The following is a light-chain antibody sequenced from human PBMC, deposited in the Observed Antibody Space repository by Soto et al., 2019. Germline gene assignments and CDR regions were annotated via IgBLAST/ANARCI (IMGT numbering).Light chain of an antibody. V-gene: IGKV1-27*01. J-gene: IGKJ1*01. Sequence: DKQMKNSASALSVSLGDRGTITNRASQGFSNYLAWYQQKPGQVPKLLIYAASSLQSGVPYRFRGSGSGTEFNLTISRLRPEYFASYCSHIYINDADALGHGTKVDIK. CDR3: HIYINDADA. CDR1: QGFSNY. CDR2: AAS.